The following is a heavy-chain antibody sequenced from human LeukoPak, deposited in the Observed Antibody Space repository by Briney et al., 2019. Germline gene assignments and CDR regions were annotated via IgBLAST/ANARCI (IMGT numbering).Heavy chain of an antibody. J-gene: IGHJ4*02. CDR2: ISDSGGST. D-gene: IGHD3-16*01. V-gene: IGHV3-23*01. CDR3: AKAKGRGSPGKDYFDY. Sequence: GGTLRLSCAASGFTFSSYGMSWVRQAPGKGLEWVSGISDSGGSTYYADSVKGRFTISRDNSKNTLYLQMNSLRAEDTAVYYCAKAKGRGSPGKDYFDYWGQGILVTVSS. CDR1: GFTFSSYG.